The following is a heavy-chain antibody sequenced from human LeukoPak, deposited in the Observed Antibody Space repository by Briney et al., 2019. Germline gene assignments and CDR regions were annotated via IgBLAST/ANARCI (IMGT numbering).Heavy chain of an antibody. D-gene: IGHD6-19*01. CDR2: IYSSGST. V-gene: IGHV4-59*01. CDR3: ARERLAVAGAAFDI. CDR1: GGSISSYY. Sequence: SETLSLTCAVSGGSISSYYWSWIRQPPGKGLEWIGYIYSSGSTDYNPSLKSRVTMSVDTSKNEFSLKMSSVTAADTAVYYCARERLAVAGAAFDIWGQGTMVTVSS. J-gene: IGHJ3*02.